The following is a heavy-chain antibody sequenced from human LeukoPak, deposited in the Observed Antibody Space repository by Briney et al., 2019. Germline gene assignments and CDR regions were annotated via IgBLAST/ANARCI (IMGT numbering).Heavy chain of an antibody. J-gene: IGHJ4*02. CDR2: ISYDGSNN. V-gene: IGHV3-30*04. CDR3: AKNGDSERWLQPKFVTH. CDR1: GFTFSSYA. D-gene: IGHD5-24*01. Sequence: PGGSLRLSCAASGFTFSSYAMHWVRQAPGKGLEWVAVISYDGSNNYYADSVKGRFTMSRENSKNTLYLQMNSLRAEDTAVYYCAKNGDSERWLQPKFVTHWGQGTLVTVSS.